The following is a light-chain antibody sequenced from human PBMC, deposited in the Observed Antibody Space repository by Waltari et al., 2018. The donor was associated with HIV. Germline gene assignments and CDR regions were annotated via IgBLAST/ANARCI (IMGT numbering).Light chain of an antibody. CDR3: QQYYSTPQT. CDR1: QSVLDSSNKKNY. Sequence: DIVMTQSPDSLAVSLGERATINCTSSQSVLDSSNKKNYLAWYQQKQGQTPKLLIYWASTRESGVPDRFSGSGSGTDFTLTISSLQAEDVAVYYCQQYYSTPQTFGQGTKVEIK. CDR2: WAS. J-gene: IGKJ1*01. V-gene: IGKV4-1*01.